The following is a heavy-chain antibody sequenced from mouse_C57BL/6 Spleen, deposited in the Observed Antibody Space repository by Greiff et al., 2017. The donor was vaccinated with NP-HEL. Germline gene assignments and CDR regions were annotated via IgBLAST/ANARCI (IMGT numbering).Heavy chain of an antibody. CDR3: ANYYGSSDWYCDV. CDR1: GYTFTDYN. CDR2: INPNNGGT. D-gene: IGHD1-1*01. Sequence: EVQLQQSGPELVKPGASVKMSCKASGYTFTDYNMHWVKQSHGKSLEWIGYINPNNGGTSYNQKFKGKATLTVNKSSSTAYMELRSLTSEDSAVYYCANYYGSSDWYCDVWGTGTTVTVAS. J-gene: IGHJ1*03. V-gene: IGHV1-22*01.